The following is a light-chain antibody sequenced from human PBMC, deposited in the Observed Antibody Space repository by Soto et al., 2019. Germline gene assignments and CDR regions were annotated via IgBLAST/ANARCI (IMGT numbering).Light chain of an antibody. CDR2: EVS. V-gene: IGLV2-23*02. CDR1: SSDVGSYNL. J-gene: IGLJ3*02. Sequence: QSALTQPASVSGSPGQSITISCTGTSSDVGSYNLVSWYQQHPGKAPKLMIYEVSKRPSGVSNRFSGSKSGNTASLTISGLQAEDEADYYCCSYAGSSTPQWVFGGGTQLTGL. CDR3: CSYAGSSTPQWV.